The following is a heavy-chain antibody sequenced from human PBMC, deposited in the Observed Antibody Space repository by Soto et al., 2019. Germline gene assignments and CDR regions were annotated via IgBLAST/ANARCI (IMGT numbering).Heavy chain of an antibody. Sequence: EVQLVEPGGGLVQPGRSLSLSCAASGFTFHDYTMHWVRQAPGKGLEWVSGISWDSDDIGYADSVKGRFTISRDNAKNSLYLQMNVLRVEDTALYFCAKSSGSYYNHLDYWGQGTLVIVSS. CDR3: AKSSGSYYNHLDY. J-gene: IGHJ4*02. V-gene: IGHV3-9*01. D-gene: IGHD3-10*01. CDR2: ISWDSDDI. CDR1: GFTFHDYT.